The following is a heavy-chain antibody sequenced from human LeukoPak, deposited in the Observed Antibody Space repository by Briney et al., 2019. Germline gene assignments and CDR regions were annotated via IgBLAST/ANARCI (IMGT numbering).Heavy chain of an antibody. V-gene: IGHV3-30*02. CDR2: IRYDGSEK. CDR1: GFTFNSYD. Sequence: GGSLRLSCAAAGFTFNSYDMQWVRQSPGEGLGWVTFIRYDGSEKYYVDSVEGRFTISRDNSKNTPYLQMNSLRAEDTAVYYCATSVTGYSSPFYYWGQGTLVTVPP. J-gene: IGHJ4*02. CDR3: ATSVTGYSSPFYY. D-gene: IGHD6-13*01.